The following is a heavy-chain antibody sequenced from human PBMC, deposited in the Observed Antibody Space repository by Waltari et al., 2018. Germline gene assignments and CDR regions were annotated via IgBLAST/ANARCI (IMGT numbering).Heavy chain of an antibody. CDR2: ISYDGSNK. Sequence: QVQLVESGGGVVQPGRSLRLSCAASGFTFSSYGMHWVRQAPGKGLEWVAVISYDGSNKYYADSVKGRFTISRDNSKNTLYLQMNSLKTEDTAVYYCTRGARNSYYYYGMDVWGQGTTVTVSS. J-gene: IGHJ6*02. CDR3: TRGARNSYYYYGMDV. V-gene: IGHV3-30*03. CDR1: GFTFSSYG.